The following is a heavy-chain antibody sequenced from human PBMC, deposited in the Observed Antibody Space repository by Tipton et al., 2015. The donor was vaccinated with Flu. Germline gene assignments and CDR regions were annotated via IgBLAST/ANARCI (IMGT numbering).Heavy chain of an antibody. V-gene: IGHV4-59*01. D-gene: IGHD3-10*01. Sequence: TLSLTCTVSGGSISSYYWSWIRQPPGKGLEWIGYIYYRGSTNYNPSLKSRVTISVDTSKNQFSLMLSSVTAAATAVYYCARGVTPRRSTTMVRGEDAFDIRGQGTRASVS. CDR3: ARGVTPRRSTTMVRGEDAFDI. CDR1: GGSISSYY. CDR2: IYYRGST. J-gene: IGHJ3*02.